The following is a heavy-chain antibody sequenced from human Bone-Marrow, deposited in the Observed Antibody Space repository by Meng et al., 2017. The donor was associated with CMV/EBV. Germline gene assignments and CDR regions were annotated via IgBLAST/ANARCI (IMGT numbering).Heavy chain of an antibody. CDR1: GYTFTSYG. V-gene: IGHV1-18*01. CDR3: ARVSIVVVQAAIGSHAFDI. J-gene: IGHJ3*02. D-gene: IGHD2-2*01. CDR2: ISAYNGNT. Sequence: ASVKVSCKASGYTFTSYGISWVRQAPGQGLEWMGWISAYNGNTNSAQKLQGRVTMTTDTSTSKAYMELRSLRSDDTAVYYCARVSIVVVQAAIGSHAFDIWGQGTMVTVSS.